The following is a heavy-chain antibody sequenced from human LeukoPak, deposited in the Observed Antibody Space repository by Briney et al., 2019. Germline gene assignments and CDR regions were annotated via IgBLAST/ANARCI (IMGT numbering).Heavy chain of an antibody. Sequence: GGSLRLSCAASGFTFSSYGMHWVRQAPGKGLEWVAVISYDGSNKYYAGSVKGRFTISRDNSKNTLYLQMNSLRAEDTAVYYCARPFYESSAYTDAFDIWGQGTVVTVSS. V-gene: IGHV3-30*03. CDR2: ISYDGSNK. J-gene: IGHJ3*02. D-gene: IGHD3-22*01. CDR1: GFTFSSYG. CDR3: ARPFYESSAYTDAFDI.